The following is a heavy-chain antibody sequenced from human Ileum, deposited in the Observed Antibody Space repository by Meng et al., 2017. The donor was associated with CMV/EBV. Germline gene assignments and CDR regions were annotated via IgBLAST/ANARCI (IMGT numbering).Heavy chain of an antibody. V-gene: IGHV3-23*03. CDR1: GFTFSSYA. Sequence: GESLKISCAASGFTFSSYAMSWVRQAPGKGLEWVSVLYSDGSSTYYADSVKGRFTISRDNSKNTLYLQMNSLRAEDTAVYYCAKDPLPNSVGATYFDYWGQGTLVTVSS. J-gene: IGHJ4*02. CDR2: LYSDGSST. D-gene: IGHD1-26*01. CDR3: AKDPLPNSVGATYFDY.